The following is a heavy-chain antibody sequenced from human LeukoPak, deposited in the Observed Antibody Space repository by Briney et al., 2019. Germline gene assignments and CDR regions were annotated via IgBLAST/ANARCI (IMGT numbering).Heavy chain of an antibody. V-gene: IGHV1-8*01. CDR3: ARVYYDSSGYYGFDY. Sequence: APVKVSCKTSGYTFTSYDINWVRQATGQGLEWMGWMNPNSGNTGYAQKFQGRVTMTRNTSISTAYMELSSLRSEDTAVYYCARVYYDSSGYYGFDYWGQGTLVTVSS. J-gene: IGHJ4*02. CDR1: GYTFTSYD. CDR2: MNPNSGNT. D-gene: IGHD3-22*01.